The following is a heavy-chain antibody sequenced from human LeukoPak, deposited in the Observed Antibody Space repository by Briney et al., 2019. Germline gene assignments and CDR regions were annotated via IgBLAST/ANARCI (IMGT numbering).Heavy chain of an antibody. CDR1: GFTFSSYG. CDR2: ISYDGSNK. V-gene: IGHV3-30*03. Sequence: GRSLRLSCAASGFTFSSYGMHWVRQAPGKGLEWVAVISYDGSNKYYADSVKGRFTISRDNSKNTLYLQMNSLRAEDTAVYYCARPRGQAARRAEYFQHWGQGTLVTVSS. CDR3: ARPRGQAARRAEYFQH. D-gene: IGHD6-6*01. J-gene: IGHJ1*01.